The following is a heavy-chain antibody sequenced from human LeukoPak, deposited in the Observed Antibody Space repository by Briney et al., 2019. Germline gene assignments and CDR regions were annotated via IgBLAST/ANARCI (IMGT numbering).Heavy chain of an antibody. Sequence: PGGSLRLSCAASGFTFSSYAMSWVRQAPGKGLEWVSGISASGGSTYYADSVKGRFTISRDNSKNTLYLQMNSLRAEDTAVYYCAKASGYVLYYFDYWGQGTLVTVSS. J-gene: IGHJ4*02. CDR1: GFTFSSYA. D-gene: IGHD5-12*01. V-gene: IGHV3-23*01. CDR3: AKASGYVLYYFDY. CDR2: ISASGGST.